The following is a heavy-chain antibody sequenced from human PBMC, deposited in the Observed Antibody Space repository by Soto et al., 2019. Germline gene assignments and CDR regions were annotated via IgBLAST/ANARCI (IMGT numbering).Heavy chain of an antibody. V-gene: IGHV1-58*01. D-gene: IGHD1-26*01. CDR1: GFTFTSSA. J-gene: IGHJ4*02. CDR2: IVVGSGNT. CDR3: AAAVGANQFDY. Sequence: QMQLVQSGPEVKKPGTSVKVSCKASGFTFTSSAVQWVRQARGQRLEWIGWIVVGSGNTNYAQKFQERVTITRDMSTSTAYMELSSLRSEDTAVYYCAAAVGANQFDYWGQGTLVTVSS.